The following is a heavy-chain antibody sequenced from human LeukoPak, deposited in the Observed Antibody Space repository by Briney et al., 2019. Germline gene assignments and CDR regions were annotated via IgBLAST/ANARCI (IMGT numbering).Heavy chain of an antibody. V-gene: IGHV4-31*03. D-gene: IGHD2/OR15-2a*01. CDR1: GDSISSRTYY. CDR2: IWNSGST. CDR3: ATDVPSTFPNWFDP. J-gene: IGHJ5*02. Sequence: PSETLSLTCSVSGDSISSRTYYWTWIRQHPEKGLEWIGYIWNSGSTNYNPSLKSRVTISVDTSKNQFSLELTSVTAADTAVYYCATDVPSTFPNWFDPWGQGILVIVSS.